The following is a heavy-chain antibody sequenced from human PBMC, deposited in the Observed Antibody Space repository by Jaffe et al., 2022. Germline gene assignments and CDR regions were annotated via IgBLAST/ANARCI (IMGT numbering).Heavy chain of an antibody. CDR1: GGSFSGYY. CDR2: INHSGST. Sequence: QVQLQQWGAGLLKPSETLSLTCAVYGGSFSGYYWSWIRQPPGKGLEWIGEINHSGSTNYNPSLKSRVTISVDTSKNQFSLKLSSVTAADTAVYYCARAKRGSILYWALGYFDYWGQGTLVTVSS. D-gene: IGHD2-8*02. CDR3: ARAKRGSILYWALGYFDY. V-gene: IGHV4-34*01. J-gene: IGHJ4*02.